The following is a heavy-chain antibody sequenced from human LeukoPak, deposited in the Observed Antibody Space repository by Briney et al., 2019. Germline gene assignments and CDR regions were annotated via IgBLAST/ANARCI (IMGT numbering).Heavy chain of an antibody. Sequence: GGSLRLSCAASGFTFSSYAMSWVRQAPGKGLEWVSGSSGSGGNTHYADSVKGRFAISRDNSKNTLYLQMNSLRAEDTAVYYCAKDSAKKYDEYWGQGTQVTVSS. CDR1: GFTFSSYA. CDR2: SSGSGGNT. D-gene: IGHD2/OR15-2a*01. CDR3: AKDSAKKYDEY. V-gene: IGHV3-23*01. J-gene: IGHJ4*02.